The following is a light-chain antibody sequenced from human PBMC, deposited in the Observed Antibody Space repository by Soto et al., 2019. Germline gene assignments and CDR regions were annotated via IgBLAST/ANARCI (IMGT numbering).Light chain of an antibody. V-gene: IGKV1-5*03. CDR3: QQYLTSAA. J-gene: IGKJ4*01. CDR2: KAS. CDR1: LDIRYW. Sequence: DIQMTQSPSTLSASVGDRVTITCRASLDIRYWLAWYQQKPGKAPRLLIYKASSLESGVPSRFSGGGSGTEFTLTINSLQPDDSATYYCQQYLTSAAFGGGTKVDI.